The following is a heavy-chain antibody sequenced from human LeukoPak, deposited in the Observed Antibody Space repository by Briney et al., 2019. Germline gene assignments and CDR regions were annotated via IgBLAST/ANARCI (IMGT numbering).Heavy chain of an antibody. J-gene: IGHJ4*02. D-gene: IGHD4-17*01. CDR3: ARYPLRFYYFDY. CDR1: GGSISSYY. CDR2: INHSGST. Sequence: SETLSLTCTVSGGSISSYYWSWIRQPPGKGLEWIGEINHSGSTNYNPSLKSRVTISVDTSKNQFSLKLNSVTAADTAVYYCARYPLRFYYFDYWGQGTLVTVSS. V-gene: IGHV4-34*01.